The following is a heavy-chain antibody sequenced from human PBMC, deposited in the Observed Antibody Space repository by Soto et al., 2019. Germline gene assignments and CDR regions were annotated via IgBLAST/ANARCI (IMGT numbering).Heavy chain of an antibody. Sequence: QVPLVQSGAEVKKPGSSVKVSCKASGGTFSSYAISWVRQAPGQGLEWMGGIIPIFGTANYAQKFQGRVTITADEATSTAYMELSSLRSEDTAVYYCARGRSPYSGSSYGMDVSGQGTTVTVSS. J-gene: IGHJ6*02. V-gene: IGHV1-69*01. D-gene: IGHD1-26*01. CDR2: IIPIFGTA. CDR1: GGTFSSYA. CDR3: ARGRSPYSGSSYGMDV.